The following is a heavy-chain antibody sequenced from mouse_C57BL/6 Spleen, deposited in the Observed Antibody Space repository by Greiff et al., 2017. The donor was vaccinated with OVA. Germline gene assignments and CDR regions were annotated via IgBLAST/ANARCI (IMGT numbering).Heavy chain of an antibody. J-gene: IGHJ2*01. V-gene: IGHV1-50*01. D-gene: IGHD1-1*01. CDR2: IDPSDSYT. CDR3: ARRDYYGSSYRYFDY. CDR1: GYTFTSYW. Sequence: VQLQQPGAELVKPGASVKLSCKASGYTFTSYWMQWVKQRLGQGLEWIGEIDPSDSYTNYNQKFKGKATLTVDTSSSTAYMQLSSLTSEDSAVYYCARRDYYGSSYRYFDYWGQGTTLTVSS.